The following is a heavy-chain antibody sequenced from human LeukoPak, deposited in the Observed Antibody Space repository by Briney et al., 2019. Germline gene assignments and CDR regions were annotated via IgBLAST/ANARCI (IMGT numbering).Heavy chain of an antibody. D-gene: IGHD3-3*01. Sequence: GGSLRLSCAASGFPSSIYAMNWVRQAPGKGLEWVSVITGNAGLIAYADSVKGRFTISRDNYKNTLYLQMNSLSAEDTARYYCAKDRIPDGYYSIDYWGQGTPVTVSS. CDR3: AKDRIPDGYYSIDY. J-gene: IGHJ4*02. CDR1: GFPSSIYA. CDR2: ITGNAGLI. V-gene: IGHV3-23*01.